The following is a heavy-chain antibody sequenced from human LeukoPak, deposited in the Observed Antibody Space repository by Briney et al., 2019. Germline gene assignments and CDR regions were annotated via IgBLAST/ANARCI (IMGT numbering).Heavy chain of an antibody. J-gene: IGHJ4*02. CDR2: INPNSGGT. V-gene: IGHV1-2*02. CDR3: ARSNDFWSGYMPD. Sequence: ASVKVSCKASGGTFSSYAISWVRQAPGQGLEWMGWINPNSGGTNYAQKFQGRVTMTRDTSISTAYMELSRLRSDDTAVYYCARSNDFWSGYMPDWGQGTLVTVSS. D-gene: IGHD3-3*01. CDR1: GGTFSSYA.